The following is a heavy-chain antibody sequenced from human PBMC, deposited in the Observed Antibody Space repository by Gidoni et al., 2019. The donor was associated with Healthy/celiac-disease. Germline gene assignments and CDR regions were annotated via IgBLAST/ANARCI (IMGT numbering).Heavy chain of an antibody. V-gene: IGHV3-30*18. CDR1: GFSFISFG. J-gene: IGHJ4*02. D-gene: IGHD3-3*01. Sequence: QVQLVESGGVVVQPGESLRLSCTASGFSFISFGMQWVLQAPGKGLEWVKVISYDGSKKYDADSVEGRFTISRENSKNTLYLQMNSLRAEDTALYYCAKDPRGGLGHYDFWSGYPDYWGQGTLVTVSS. CDR2: ISYDGSKK. CDR3: AKDPRGGLGHYDFWSGYPDY.